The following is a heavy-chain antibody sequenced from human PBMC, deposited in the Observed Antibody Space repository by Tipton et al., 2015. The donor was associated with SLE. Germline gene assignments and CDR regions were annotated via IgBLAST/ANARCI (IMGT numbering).Heavy chain of an antibody. CDR3: ARDLKNSGNDRRHFDY. CDR2: IINTGDST. J-gene: IGHJ4*02. D-gene: IGHD5-12*01. CDR1: GFTFSDYA. Sequence: SLRLSCAASGFTFSDYAMSWVRQAPGKGLEWVSGIINTGDSTYSAGSLRGRFTISRDNSKNTLYLQMNSLRAEDTAVYYCARDLKNSGNDRRHFDYWGQGTLVTVSS. V-gene: IGHV3-23*01.